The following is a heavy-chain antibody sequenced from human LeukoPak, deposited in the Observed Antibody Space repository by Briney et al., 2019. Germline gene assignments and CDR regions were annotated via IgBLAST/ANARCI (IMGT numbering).Heavy chain of an antibody. CDR3: AKDGDLYGHADY. CDR2: ISYDGSNK. Sequence: GGSLRLSCAASGFTFSSYAMHWVRQAPGKGLEWVASISYDGSNKYYADSLKGRFTISRDNSKKTLYPQMNSLRAEDSAVYYCAKDGDLYGHADYWGQGTPVTVSS. J-gene: IGHJ4*02. CDR1: GFTFSSYA. D-gene: IGHD4-17*01. V-gene: IGHV3-30-3*01.